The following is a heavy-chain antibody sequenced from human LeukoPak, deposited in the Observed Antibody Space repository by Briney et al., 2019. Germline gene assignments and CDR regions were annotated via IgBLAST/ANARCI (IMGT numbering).Heavy chain of an antibody. J-gene: IGHJ6*03. CDR2: IYYSGST. CDR1: GGSISSYY. Sequence: SETLSLTCTVSGGSISSYYWSWIRQPPGKGLEWIGYIYYSGSTNYNPSLKSRVTISVDTSKNQFSLKLSSVTAADTAVYYCARVGAGTTPYYYYYMDVWGKGTMVTISS. V-gene: IGHV4-59*01. CDR3: ARVGAGTTPYYYYYMDV. D-gene: IGHD1-1*01.